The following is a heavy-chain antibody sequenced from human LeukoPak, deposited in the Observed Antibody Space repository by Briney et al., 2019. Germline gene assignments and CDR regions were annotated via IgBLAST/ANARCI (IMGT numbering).Heavy chain of an antibody. D-gene: IGHD6-13*01. CDR2: ISYDGSNK. J-gene: IGHJ4*02. CDR1: GFTFSSYA. Sequence: PGGSLRLSCAASGFTFSSYAMHRVRQAPGKGLEWVAVISYDGSNKYYADSVKGRFTISRYNSKNTLYLQMNSLRAEDTAVYYCARETPTYSSSWDGARYYFDYWGQGTLVTVSS. V-gene: IGHV3-30-3*01. CDR3: ARETPTYSSSWDGARYYFDY.